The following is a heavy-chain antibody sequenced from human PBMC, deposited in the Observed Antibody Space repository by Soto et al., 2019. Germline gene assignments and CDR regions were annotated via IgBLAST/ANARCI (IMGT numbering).Heavy chain of an antibody. CDR2: IGRAAGRK. J-gene: IGHJ4*02. Sequence: PGGSLRLSCAASGFTFSTYGMHWVRQAPGKGLEWVSAIGRAAGRKYYADSVKGRFTIPRDNSKNTLYLQMNSLRAEDTAVYYCAKGPGPFDYWGQGTLVTVSS. V-gene: IGHV3-23*01. CDR3: AKGPGPFDY. CDR1: GFTFSTYG.